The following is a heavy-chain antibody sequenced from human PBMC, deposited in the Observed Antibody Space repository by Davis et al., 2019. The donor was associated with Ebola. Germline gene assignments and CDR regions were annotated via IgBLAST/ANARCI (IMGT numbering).Heavy chain of an antibody. Sequence: SETLSLTCAVYGGSFSAYYWSWIRQPPGKGLEWIGEINHAGSTQYNPSLKSRVTISVDTSKNQFSLKLSSVTAADTAVYYRARQRRLRLGELSGHFDYWGQGTLVTVSS. V-gene: IGHV4-34*01. CDR3: ARQRRLRLGELSGHFDY. CDR2: INHAGST. D-gene: IGHD3-16*02. CDR1: GGSFSAYY. J-gene: IGHJ4*02.